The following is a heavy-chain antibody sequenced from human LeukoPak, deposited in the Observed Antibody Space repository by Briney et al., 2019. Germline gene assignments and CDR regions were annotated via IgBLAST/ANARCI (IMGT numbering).Heavy chain of an antibody. J-gene: IGHJ6*03. CDR2: VIPMFGTP. CDR1: GVIFSSYA. Sequence: GSSVKVSCKASGVIFSSYAITWVRQAPGQGLEWMGGVIPMFGTPNYAQKFQGRVTITADESTNTAYMELSSLTYEDTAMYYCARTSSGWYYYYYYMDVWGKGTTVTVSS. D-gene: IGHD6-19*01. V-gene: IGHV1-69*01. CDR3: ARTSSGWYYYYYYMDV.